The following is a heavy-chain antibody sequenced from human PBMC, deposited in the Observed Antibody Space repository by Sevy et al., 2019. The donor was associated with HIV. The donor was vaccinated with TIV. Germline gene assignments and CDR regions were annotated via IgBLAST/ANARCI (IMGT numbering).Heavy chain of an antibody. D-gene: IGHD6-13*01. CDR2: INPSGGST. V-gene: IGHV1-46*01. CDR1: GYTFTSYY. J-gene: IGHJ3*02. CDR3: ATDHTVIGSSWYGDFDI. Sequence: ASVKVSCKASGYTFTSYYMHWVRQAPGQGLEWMGLINPSGGSTSYAQKFQGRVTMTRDTSTSTVYMEMSSLRSEDTAVYYCATDHTVIGSSWYGDFDIWGQGTMVTVSS.